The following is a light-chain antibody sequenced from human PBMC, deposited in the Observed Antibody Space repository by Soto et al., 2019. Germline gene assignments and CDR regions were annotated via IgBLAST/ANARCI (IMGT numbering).Light chain of an antibody. V-gene: IGLV2-8*01. CDR3: TSYAEGKNVV. J-gene: IGLJ2*01. CDR1: SSDVGNYNY. Sequence: QSALTQPPSASGSPGQSVTISCTGTSSDVGNYNYVSWYQQHPGKAPILMIYEVTKRTSGVPDRFSGSKSGNTSSLTVSGLQAEDEAEYYCTSYAEGKNVVFGGGPKLTAL. CDR2: EVT.